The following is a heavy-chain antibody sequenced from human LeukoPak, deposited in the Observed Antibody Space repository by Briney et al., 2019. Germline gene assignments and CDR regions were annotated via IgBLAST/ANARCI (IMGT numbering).Heavy chain of an antibody. D-gene: IGHD3-10*01. CDR3: AKDPPFGDYYYHVDV. CDR2: ISASGGST. J-gene: IGHJ6*04. Sequence: GVSLRLSCAASGFTVRTSAMSWVRQARGKGLEWVSAISASGGSTYYADSVKGRFTISRDNSKSTLYLRMNSLRGEDTAVYYCAKDPPFGDYYYHVDVWGKGTTVTVSS. V-gene: IGHV3-23*01. CDR1: GFTVRTSA.